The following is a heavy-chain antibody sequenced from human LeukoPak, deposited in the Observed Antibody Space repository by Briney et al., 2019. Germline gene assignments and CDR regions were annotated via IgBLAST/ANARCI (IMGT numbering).Heavy chain of an antibody. J-gene: IGHJ4*02. CDR2: ISNDGINK. CDR1: GFTFSTYA. CDR3: ARDDFSVTELFDY. D-gene: IGHD2-21*02. Sequence: PGRSLRRSCAASGFTFSTYAMHWVRQAPGQGLEWVTLISNDGINKYYADSVKGRFTVSRDNSKNTLYLQMDSLLPEDTAVYYCARDDFSVTELFDYWGQGTRVTVSS. V-gene: IGHV3-30-3*01.